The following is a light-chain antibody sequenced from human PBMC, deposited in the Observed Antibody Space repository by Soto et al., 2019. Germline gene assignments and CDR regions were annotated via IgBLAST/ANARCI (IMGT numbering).Light chain of an antibody. V-gene: IGKV3-20*01. J-gene: IGKJ4*01. Sequence: EIMLTQSPGTLSLSPGERATLSCRASQSVSSSYLAWYQQKPGQAPRLLIYGASSRATGIPDRFSGSGSGTDFTLTISRLEPEDFAVYYCQQYSSSPLTFGGGTKVEI. CDR3: QQYSSSPLT. CDR2: GAS. CDR1: QSVSSSY.